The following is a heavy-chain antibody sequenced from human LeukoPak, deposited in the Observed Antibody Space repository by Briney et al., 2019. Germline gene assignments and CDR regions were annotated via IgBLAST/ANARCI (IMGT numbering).Heavy chain of an antibody. J-gene: IGHJ3*02. V-gene: IGHV4-39*02. Sequence: SETLSLTCTVSGGSISSSSYYGGWIRQPPGKGLEWIGSLYYAGNTFLNPTLDSRVTITVDKSKNQFSLKLRSATAADTAVYYCARAARLRITLVRLIHAAFDMWGQGTMVTVSS. D-gene: IGHD3-10*01. CDR2: LYYAGNT. CDR3: ARAARLRITLVRLIHAAFDM. CDR1: GGSISSSSYY.